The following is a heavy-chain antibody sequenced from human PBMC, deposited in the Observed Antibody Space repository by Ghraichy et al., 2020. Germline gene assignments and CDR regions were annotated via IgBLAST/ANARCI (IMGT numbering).Heavy chain of an antibody. Sequence: GGSLRLSCEASGFTFSTYWMSWVRQAPGKGLEWVGNIKPDGSEKYYADSVKGRFTFSRDNAKNSLYLEMIGLGVDDTALYYCSRDNVAAPGGDYWGQGTLVTVSS. CDR3: SRDNVAAPGGDY. CDR1: GFTFSTYW. V-gene: IGHV3-7*01. J-gene: IGHJ4*02. D-gene: IGHD6-25*01. CDR2: IKPDGSEK.